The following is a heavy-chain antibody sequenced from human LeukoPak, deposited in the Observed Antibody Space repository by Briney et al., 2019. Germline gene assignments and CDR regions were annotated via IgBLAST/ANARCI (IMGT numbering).Heavy chain of an antibody. J-gene: IGHJ4*02. CDR3: ATGVVIIPAEVDY. V-gene: IGHV3-30*02. CDR2: IRFDGSNK. D-gene: IGHD3-3*01. CDR1: GFTFSSYG. Sequence: GGSLRLSCAASGFTFSSYGMHWVRQAPGKGLEWVAFIRFDGSNKYYADSVKGRFTISRDNSKNTLFLQMNSLRAEDTAVYYCATGVVIIPAEVDYWGQGTLVTVSS.